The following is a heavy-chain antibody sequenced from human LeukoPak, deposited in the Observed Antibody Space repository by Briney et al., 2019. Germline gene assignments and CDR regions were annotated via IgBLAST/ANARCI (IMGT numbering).Heavy chain of an antibody. Sequence: GGSLRLSCAASGFTFSSYAMSWVGQAPGKGLEWVAAITGSGRNAYYADSVKGRFTVSRDNSKNTMWLQMNSLRAEDTAVYYCAKEIPVAVYFDYWGQGTLVTVSS. D-gene: IGHD2-2*01. V-gene: IGHV3-23*01. CDR3: AKEIPVAVYFDY. CDR2: ITGSGRNA. J-gene: IGHJ4*02. CDR1: GFTFSSYA.